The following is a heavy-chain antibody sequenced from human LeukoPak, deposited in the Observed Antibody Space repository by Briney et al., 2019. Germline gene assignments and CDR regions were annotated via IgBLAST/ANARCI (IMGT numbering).Heavy chain of an antibody. CDR2: INNDGSST. D-gene: IGHD5-18*01. CDR1: GFTFSSYW. V-gene: IGHV3-74*01. J-gene: IGHJ4*02. Sequence: GGSLRLSCAASGFTFSSYWMHWVRQAPGKGLVWVSRINNDGSSTSYADSVKGRFTISRDNAKNTLYLQMNSLRAEDTAVYYCARTLYSYGPNFDYWGQGTLVTVSS. CDR3: ARTLYSYGPNFDY.